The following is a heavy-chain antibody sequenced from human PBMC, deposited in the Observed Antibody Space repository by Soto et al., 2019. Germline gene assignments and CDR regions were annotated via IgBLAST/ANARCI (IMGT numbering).Heavy chain of an antibody. Sequence: GSLRLSCAASGFTFSSYWMSWVRQAPGKGLEWVANIKQDGSEKYYVDSVKGRFTISRDNAKNSLYLQMNSLRAEDTAVYYCARVYCSGGSCYDYYYYYMDVWGKGTTVTVSS. D-gene: IGHD2-15*01. J-gene: IGHJ6*03. CDR1: GFTFSSYW. CDR3: ARVYCSGGSCYDYYYYYMDV. V-gene: IGHV3-7*01. CDR2: IKQDGSEK.